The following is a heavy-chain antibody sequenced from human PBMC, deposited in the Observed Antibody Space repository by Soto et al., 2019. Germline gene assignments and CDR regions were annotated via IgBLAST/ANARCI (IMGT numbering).Heavy chain of an antibody. CDR2: ISSSGSTI. J-gene: IGHJ3*02. V-gene: IGHV3-48*03. CDR1: GFTFSSYE. CDR3: ASGSGFYDAFDI. Sequence: EVQLVESGGGLVQPGGSLRLSCAASGFTFSSYEMNRVRQAPGKGLEWVSYISSSGSTIYYADSVKGRFTISRDNAKNSLYLQMNSLRAEDTAVYYCASGSGFYDAFDIWGQGTMVTVSS.